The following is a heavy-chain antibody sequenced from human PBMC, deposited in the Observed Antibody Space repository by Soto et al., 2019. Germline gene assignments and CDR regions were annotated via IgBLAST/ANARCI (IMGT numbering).Heavy chain of an antibody. CDR1: GFTFSSYS. CDR3: ARGREQWELLRPAGRAFDI. D-gene: IGHD1-26*01. V-gene: IGHV4-59*01. CDR2: IYYSGST. Sequence: GSLRLSCAASGFTFSSYSMNWVRQAPGKGLEWIGYIYYSGSTNYNPSLKSRVTISVDTSKNQFSLKLSSVTAADTAVYYCARGREQWELLRPAGRAFDIWGQGTMVTVSS. J-gene: IGHJ3*02.